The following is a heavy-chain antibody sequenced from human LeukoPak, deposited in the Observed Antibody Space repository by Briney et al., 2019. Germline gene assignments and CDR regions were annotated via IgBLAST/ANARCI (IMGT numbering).Heavy chain of an antibody. CDR2: ISGSGGST. D-gene: IGHD6-19*01. V-gene: IGHV3-23*01. CDR1: GFTFSSYA. Sequence: PGGSLRLSCAASGFTFSSYAMSWVRQAPGKGLEWVSAISGSGGSTYYADSVKGRFTISRDNSKNTLYLQMNSLRAEDTAVYYCAKARIAVAGDAPEGFQHWGQGALVTVSS. CDR3: AKARIAVAGDAPEGFQH. J-gene: IGHJ1*01.